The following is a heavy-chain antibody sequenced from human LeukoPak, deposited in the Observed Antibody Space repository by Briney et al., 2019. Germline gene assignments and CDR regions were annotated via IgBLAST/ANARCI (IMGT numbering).Heavy chain of an antibody. CDR3: ARWIAVAAHFHY. Sequence: ASVKVSCKASAYTFTGYYMHWVRQAPGQGLEWMGWINPNSGGTNYAQKFQGRVTMTRDTSISTAYMELSRLRSDDTAVYYCARWIAVAAHFHYWGQGTLVTVSS. V-gene: IGHV1-2*02. CDR2: INPNSGGT. CDR1: AYTFTGYY. D-gene: IGHD6-19*01. J-gene: IGHJ4*02.